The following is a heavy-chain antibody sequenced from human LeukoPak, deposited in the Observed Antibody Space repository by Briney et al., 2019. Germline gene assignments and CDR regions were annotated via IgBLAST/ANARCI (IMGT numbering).Heavy chain of an antibody. CDR3: ARGYDAFDI. J-gene: IGHJ3*02. CDR2: IYYSGSA. CDR1: GGSTSSYY. Sequence: SETLSLTCAVSGGSTSSYYWSWIRQPPGKGLEWIGYIYYSGSANYNPSLKSRLTISVDTSKNQFSLKLTSVAAAVTAVYYCARGYDAFDIWGQGTMVTVSS. V-gene: IGHV4-59*01.